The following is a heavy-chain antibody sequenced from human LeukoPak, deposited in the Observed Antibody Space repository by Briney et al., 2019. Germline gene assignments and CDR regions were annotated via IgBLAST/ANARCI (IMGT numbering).Heavy chain of an antibody. J-gene: IGHJ4*02. D-gene: IGHD3-10*01. CDR2: IYPGDSHS. Sequence: GESLKISCKGSGYSFTSYWIGWVRQMPGKGLEWMGIIYPGDSHSTYSPSFQGQVTISADKSISTAYLQWSRLKASDTAMYYCARQHGSGSYYSRAIDYWGQGTLVTVSS. CDR1: GYSFTSYW. CDR3: ARQHGSGSYYSRAIDY. V-gene: IGHV5-51*01.